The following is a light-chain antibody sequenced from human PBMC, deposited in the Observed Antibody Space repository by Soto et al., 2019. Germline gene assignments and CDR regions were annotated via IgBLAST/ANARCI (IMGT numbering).Light chain of an antibody. CDR1: SSDVGSYNL. Sequence: QSALTQPASVSGSPGQSITISCTGTSSDVGSYNLVSWYQQHPGKAPKLMIYEGSKRPSGVSNRFSGSKSGYTASLTISGLQAEDEADYYCCLYAGSSTFVWIFGGRTKVTVL. V-gene: IGLV2-23*03. CDR3: CLYAGSSTFVWI. J-gene: IGLJ2*01. CDR2: EGS.